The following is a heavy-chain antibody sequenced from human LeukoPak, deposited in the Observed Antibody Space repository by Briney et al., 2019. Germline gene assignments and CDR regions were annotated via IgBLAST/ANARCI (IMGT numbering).Heavy chain of an antibody. CDR1: GGSFSGYY. D-gene: IGHD3-16*02. J-gene: IGHJ4*02. Sequence: PPETLSLTCAVYGGSFSGYYWSWIRQPPGKGLEWIGEINHSGSTNYNPSLKSRVTISVDTSKNQFSLKLSSVTAADTAVYYCARKRIMITFGGVIGLYFDYWGQGTLVTVSS. CDR3: ARKRIMITFGGVIGLYFDY. CDR2: INHSGST. V-gene: IGHV4-34*01.